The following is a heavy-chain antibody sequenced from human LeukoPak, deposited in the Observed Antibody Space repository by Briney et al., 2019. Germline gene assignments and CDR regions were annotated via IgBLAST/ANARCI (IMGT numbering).Heavy chain of an antibody. J-gene: IGHJ4*02. Sequence: PSETLSLTCTGSGGSISSYYWSWIRQPAGKGLEWIGRIYATGSTNYNPSLKSRVTMSVDTSKNQFSLNLTSVTAADTAVYYCARVGYSSGWYPLDHWGQGTLVTVSS. V-gene: IGHV4-4*07. D-gene: IGHD6-19*01. CDR2: IYATGST. CDR3: ARVGYSSGWYPLDH. CDR1: GGSISSYY.